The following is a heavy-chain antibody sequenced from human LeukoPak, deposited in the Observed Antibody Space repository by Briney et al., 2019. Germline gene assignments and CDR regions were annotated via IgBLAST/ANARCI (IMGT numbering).Heavy chain of an antibody. CDR2: MYYSGST. CDR3: ARPYYYDSRIDP. Sequence: SETLSLTCTVSGGSISSGDYYWRWIRQPPGKGLEWIGYMYYSGSTYYNPSLKSRATISVDTSKNQSSLKLSSVTAADTAVYYCARPYYYDSRIDPWGQGTLVTVSS. J-gene: IGHJ5*02. V-gene: IGHV4-30-4*01. D-gene: IGHD3-22*01. CDR1: GGSISSGDYY.